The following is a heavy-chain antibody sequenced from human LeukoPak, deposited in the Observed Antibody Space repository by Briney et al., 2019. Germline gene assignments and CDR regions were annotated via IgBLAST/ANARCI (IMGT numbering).Heavy chain of an antibody. CDR1: VVTLGTYP. CDR3: AKDRTVGASYWYFDL. D-gene: IGHD1-26*01. CDR2: ISSSGSGDNT. Sequence: SGGSLRLSCAASVVTLGTYPMSWARQAPWKGLEWILAISSSGSGDNTYYADSVKGRFTISRDSSKNTLFLHMNTLRAEDTAIYYCAKDRTVGASYWYFDLWGRGTLVTVSS. J-gene: IGHJ2*01. V-gene: IGHV3-23*01.